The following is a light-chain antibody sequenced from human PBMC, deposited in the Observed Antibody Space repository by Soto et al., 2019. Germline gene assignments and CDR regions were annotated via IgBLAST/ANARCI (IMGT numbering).Light chain of an antibody. CDR2: SNN. Sequence: QSVLTQPPSASGTPGQRVTISCSGSRSSIGSNNINWYQHLPGTAPKLLIYSNNHRPSGVPDRISGSKSGTSASLAISGLQSEDEADYYCAAWDDSLNGVYVFGTGTKLTVL. V-gene: IGLV1-44*01. CDR3: AAWDDSLNGVYV. J-gene: IGLJ1*01. CDR1: RSSIGSNN.